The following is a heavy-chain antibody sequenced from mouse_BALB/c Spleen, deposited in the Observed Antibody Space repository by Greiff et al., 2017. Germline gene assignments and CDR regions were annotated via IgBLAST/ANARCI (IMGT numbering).Heavy chain of an antibody. CDR3: ARQGDYYGSLDY. Sequence: VQVVESGGGLVKPGGSLKLSCAASGFAFSSYDMSWVRQTPEKRLEWVAYISSGGGSTYYPDTVKGRFTISRDNAKNTLYLQMSSLKSEDTAMYYCARQGDYYGSLDYWGQGTTLTVSS. V-gene: IGHV5-12-1*01. D-gene: IGHD1-1*01. CDR2: ISSGGGST. J-gene: IGHJ2*01. CDR1: GFAFSSYD.